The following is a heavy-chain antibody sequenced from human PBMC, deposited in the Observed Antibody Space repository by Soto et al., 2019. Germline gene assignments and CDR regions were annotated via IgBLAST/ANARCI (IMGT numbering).Heavy chain of an antibody. CDR2: IYSGGST. CDR1: GFTVSSNY. J-gene: IGHJ3*02. CDR3: ARDKDCSGGSCYGAAFDI. V-gene: IGHV3-66*01. Sequence: VQLVESGGGLVQPGGSLRLSCAASGFTVSSNYMSWVRQAPGKGLEWVSVIYSGGSTYYADSVKGRFTISRDNAKNTRYLQMNRLRAEDTAVYYCARDKDCSGGSCYGAAFDIWGQGTMVTVSS. D-gene: IGHD2-15*01.